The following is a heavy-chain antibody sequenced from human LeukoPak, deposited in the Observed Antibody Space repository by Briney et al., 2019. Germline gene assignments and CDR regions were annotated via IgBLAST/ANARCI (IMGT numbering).Heavy chain of an antibody. CDR1: VGSISSGDNY. CDR3: AGSNIAAAGNDY. D-gene: IGHD6-13*01. J-gene: IGHJ4*02. V-gene: IGHV4-30-4*08. Sequence: PSQTLSLTCTVSVGSISSGDNYWSWIRQPPGKGLEWTGYIYYSGSTYYNPSLKSRVTISVDTSKNQFSLKLSSVTGADAAVYYCAGSNIAAAGNDYWGQGTLVTVSS. CDR2: IYYSGST.